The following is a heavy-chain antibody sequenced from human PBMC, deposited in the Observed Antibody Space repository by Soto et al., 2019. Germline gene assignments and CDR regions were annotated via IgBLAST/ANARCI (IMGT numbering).Heavy chain of an antibody. CDR1: GFTFSSYG. J-gene: IGHJ2*01. V-gene: IGHV3-33*01. Sequence: QVQLVESGGGVVQPGRSLRLSCAASGFTFSSYGMHWVSQAPGKGLEWVALRWYDGTDKYYSDSVKGRLTISRDNSRNTLYLQMNSLKAEDTAVYYCARERVLLDLWGRGTLVTVSS. CDR3: ARERVLLDL. CDR2: RWYDGTDK.